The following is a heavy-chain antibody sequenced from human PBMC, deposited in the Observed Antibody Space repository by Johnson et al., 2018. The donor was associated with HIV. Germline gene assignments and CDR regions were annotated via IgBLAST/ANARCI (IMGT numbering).Heavy chain of an antibody. CDR1: GFTFSDYY. CDR2: ISYDGSNK. Sequence: QVQLVESGGGLVQPGGSLILSCAASGFTFSDYYMSWIRQAPGKGLEWVAVISYDGSNKYYADSVKGRFTISRDNSKNTLYLQMGSLRAEDMAVYYCARELQLWFSAFDIWGQGTMVTVSS. V-gene: IGHV3-30*03. CDR3: ARELQLWFSAFDI. D-gene: IGHD5-18*01. J-gene: IGHJ3*02.